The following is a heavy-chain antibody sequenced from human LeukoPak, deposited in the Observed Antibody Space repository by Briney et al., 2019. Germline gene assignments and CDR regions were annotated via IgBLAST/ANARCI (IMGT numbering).Heavy chain of an antibody. V-gene: IGHV7-4-1*02. Sequence: GASVKVSCKASGYTFTGYYMHWVRQAPGQGLEWMGWINTNTGNPTYAQGFTGRFVFSLDTSVSTAYLQISSLKAEDTAVYYCARVWRALAYCGGDCYVNWFDPWGQGTLVTVSS. CDR2: INTNTGNP. CDR1: GYTFTGYY. CDR3: ARVWRALAYCGGDCYVNWFDP. D-gene: IGHD2-21*02. J-gene: IGHJ5*02.